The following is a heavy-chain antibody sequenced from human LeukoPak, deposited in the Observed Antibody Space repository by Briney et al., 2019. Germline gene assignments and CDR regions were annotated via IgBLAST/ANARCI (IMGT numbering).Heavy chain of an antibody. CDR1: VFTVSSNY. J-gene: IGHJ4*02. D-gene: IGHD6-13*01. V-gene: IGHV3-53*05. CDR3: AKDGSAAAAQIDY. Sequence: GGSLRLSCATSVFTVSSNYMNWVRQAPGKGLEWVSIIYSGGSTYYADSVKGRFTISRDNAKNSLYLQMNSLRAEDTALYYCAKDGSAAAAQIDYWGQGTLVTVSS. CDR2: IYSGGST.